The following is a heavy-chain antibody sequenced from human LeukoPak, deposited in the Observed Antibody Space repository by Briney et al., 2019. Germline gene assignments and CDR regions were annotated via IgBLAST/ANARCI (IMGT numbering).Heavy chain of an antibody. CDR2: IWYDGSNK. CDR3: AREAIDIVVVPAAPHFDY. CDR1: GFTFSSYG. D-gene: IGHD2-2*01. V-gene: IGHV3-33*01. J-gene: IGHJ4*02. Sequence: PGGSLRLSCAASGFTFSSYGMHWVRQAPGKGLEWVAVIWYDGSNKYYADSVKGRFTISRDNSKNTLYLQMNSLRAEDTAVYYCAREAIDIVVVPAAPHFDYWGQGTLVTVSS.